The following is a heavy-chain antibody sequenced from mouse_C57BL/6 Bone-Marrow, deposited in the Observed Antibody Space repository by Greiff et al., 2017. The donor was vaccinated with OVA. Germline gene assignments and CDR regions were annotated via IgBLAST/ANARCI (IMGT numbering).Heavy chain of an antibody. D-gene: IGHD1-1*01. J-gene: IGHJ2*01. CDR2: ISSGGDYI. V-gene: IGHV5-9-1*02. Sequence: EVKLVESGEGLVKPGGSLKLSCAASGFTFSSYAMSWVRQTPEQRLEWVAYISSGGDYIYYADTVKGRFTISRDNARNTLYLQMSSLKSEDTAMYYCTRDRTTVVADYFDYWGQGTTLTVSS. CDR3: TRDRTTVVADYFDY. CDR1: GFTFSSYA.